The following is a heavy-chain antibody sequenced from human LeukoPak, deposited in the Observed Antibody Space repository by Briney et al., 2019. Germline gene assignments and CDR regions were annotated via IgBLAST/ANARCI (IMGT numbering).Heavy chain of an antibody. CDR1: GFTFSSYE. J-gene: IGHJ4*02. V-gene: IGHV4-34*01. CDR2: INHSGST. Sequence: PGGSLRLSCAASGFTFSSYEMNWVRQPPGKGLEWIGEINHSGSTNYNPSLKSRVTISVDTSKNQFSLKLSSVTAADTAVYYCARLYAMDTAPFDYWGQGTLVTVSS. CDR3: ARLYAMDTAPFDY. D-gene: IGHD5-18*01.